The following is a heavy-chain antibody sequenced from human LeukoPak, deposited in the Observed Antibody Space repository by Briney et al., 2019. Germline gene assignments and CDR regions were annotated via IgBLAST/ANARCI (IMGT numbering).Heavy chain of an antibody. CDR1: GYTFTSYG. CDR2: ISAYNGNT. V-gene: IGHV1-18*01. CDR3: ARDPWGSGGYTYNWFDP. J-gene: IGHJ5*02. Sequence: ASVKVSCKASGYTFTSYGISWVRQAPGQGLEWTGWISAYNGNTNYAQKLQGRVTMTTDTSTSTAYMELRSLRSDDTAVYYCARDPWGSGGYTYNWFDPWGQGTLVTVSS. D-gene: IGHD3-10*01.